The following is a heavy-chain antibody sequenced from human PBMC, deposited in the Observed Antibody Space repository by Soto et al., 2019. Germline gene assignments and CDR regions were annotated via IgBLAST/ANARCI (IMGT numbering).Heavy chain of an antibody. Sequence: ASVKVSCKASGYTFTSYGISWVRQAPGQGLEWMGWINADNGNTNYSQKFQGRVTITRDTSASTAYMELSSLRSEDTAVYYCARGGPPIDYWGQGTLVTVSS. CDR1: GYTFTSYG. J-gene: IGHJ4*02. CDR3: ARGGPPIDY. CDR2: INADNGNT. D-gene: IGHD3-10*01. V-gene: IGHV1-18*01.